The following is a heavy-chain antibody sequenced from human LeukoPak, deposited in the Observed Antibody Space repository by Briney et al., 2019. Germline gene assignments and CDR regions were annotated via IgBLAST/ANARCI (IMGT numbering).Heavy chain of an antibody. CDR2: IWYDGRDK. CDR3: ARDIVATGGRYFDH. Sequence: GGSLRLSCAASGFIFRSYGMHWVRQTPGEGLEWVAAIWYDGRDKYYADSVKGRFTISRDNSENTLSLQMNSLRGEDTAVYYCARDIVATGGRYFDHWGQGTQVTVSS. D-gene: IGHD6-13*01. CDR1: GFIFRSYG. J-gene: IGHJ4*02. V-gene: IGHV3-33*01.